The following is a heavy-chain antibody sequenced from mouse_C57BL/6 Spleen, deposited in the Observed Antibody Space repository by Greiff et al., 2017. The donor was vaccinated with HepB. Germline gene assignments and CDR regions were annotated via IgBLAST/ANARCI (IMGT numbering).Heavy chain of an antibody. CDR2: INPNNGGT. CDR3: ASPRDYYAMDY. J-gene: IGHJ4*01. V-gene: IGHV1-26*01. CDR1: GYTFTDYY. Sequence: EVQLQQSGPELVKPGASVKISCKASGYTFTDYYMNWVKQSHGKSLEWIGDINPNNGGTSYNQKFKGKATLTVDKSSSTAYMELRSLTSEDSAVYYCASPRDYYAMDYWGQGTSVTVSS.